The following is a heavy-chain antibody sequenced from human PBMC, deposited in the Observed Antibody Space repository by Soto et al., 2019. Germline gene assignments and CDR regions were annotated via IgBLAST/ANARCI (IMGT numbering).Heavy chain of an antibody. CDR1: GFTFSSYG. Sequence: QVQLVESGGGVVQPGRSLRLSCAASGFTFSSYGMHWVRQAPGKGLEWVAVIWYDGSNKYYADSVKGRFTISRDNSKNTLYLQMNSLRAEDTAVYYCARAANFSGGRCLDYWGQGTLVTVSS. J-gene: IGHJ4*02. CDR3: ARAANFSGGRCLDY. V-gene: IGHV3-33*01. CDR2: IWYDGSNK. D-gene: IGHD2-15*01.